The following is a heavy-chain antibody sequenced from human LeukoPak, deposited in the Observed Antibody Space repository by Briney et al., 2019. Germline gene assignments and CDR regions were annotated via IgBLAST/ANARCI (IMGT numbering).Heavy chain of an antibody. J-gene: IGHJ4*02. CDR2: IYYSGST. V-gene: IGHV4-59*01. Sequence: SETLSLTCTVSGGSISSYYWSWIRQPPEKGLEWIGYIYYSGSTNYNPSLKSRVTISVHTSKNQFSLKLSSVTAADTAVYYCARDQYGSSANWGQGTLVTVSS. CDR1: GGSISSYY. D-gene: IGHD6-13*01. CDR3: ARDQYGSSAN.